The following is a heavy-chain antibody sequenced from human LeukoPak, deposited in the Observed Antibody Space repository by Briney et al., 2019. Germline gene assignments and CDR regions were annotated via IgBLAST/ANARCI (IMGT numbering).Heavy chain of an antibody. D-gene: IGHD1-1*01. CDR3: ATIQLERRGIRFDY. Sequence: ASVKVSCKVSGYTLTELSMHWVRQAPGNGLEWRGGFDPEDGETIYAQKFQGRVTMTEDTSTDTAYMELSSLRSEDTAVYYCATIQLERRGIRFDYWGQGTLVTVSS. V-gene: IGHV1-24*01. J-gene: IGHJ4*02. CDR2: FDPEDGET. CDR1: GYTLTELS.